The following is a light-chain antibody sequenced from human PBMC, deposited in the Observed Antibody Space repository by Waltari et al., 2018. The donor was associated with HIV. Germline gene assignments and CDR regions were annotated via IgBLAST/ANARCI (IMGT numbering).Light chain of an antibody. J-gene: IGLJ1*01. V-gene: IGLV2-18*01. CDR2: DVS. CDR1: SSDVGSYNR. CDR3: SLYTSTNTHV. Sequence: QSALTQPPSVSGSPGQSVTISCTGTSSDVGSYNRVSWYRQPPGAAPKLMIFDVSHLPSGVPDRFSGSKSGNTASLTISGLQAEDEATYYCSLYTSTNTHVFGTGTEVTVL.